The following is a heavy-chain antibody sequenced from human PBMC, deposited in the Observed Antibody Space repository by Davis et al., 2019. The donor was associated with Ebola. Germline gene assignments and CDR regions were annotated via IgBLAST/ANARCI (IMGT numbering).Heavy chain of an antibody. D-gene: IGHD3-22*01. CDR3: ARGSRRDLTMIVVNYYYGMDV. V-gene: IGHV1-3*04. CDR2: MNNGNGNT. Sequence: AASVKVSCKASGYTFTANAMHWVRQAPGQRLEWMGWMNNGNGNTKYSQKFQGRITLSRDTSASTAYMELSSLRSEDTAVYYCARGSRRDLTMIVVNYYYGMDVWGQGTTVTVSS. CDR1: GYTFTANA. J-gene: IGHJ6*02.